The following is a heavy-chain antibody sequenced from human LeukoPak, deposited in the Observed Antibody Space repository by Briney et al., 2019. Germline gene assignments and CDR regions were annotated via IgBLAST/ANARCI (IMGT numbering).Heavy chain of an antibody. Sequence: SVKVSCKASGGTFSSYAISWVRQAPGQGLEWMGGIIPIFGTANYAQKLQGRVTITADESTSTAYMELSSLRSEDTAVYYCARGVRGELAYFDHWGQGTLVTVSS. CDR3: ARGVRGELAYFDH. D-gene: IGHD1-26*01. CDR1: GGTFSSYA. V-gene: IGHV1-69*01. CDR2: IIPIFGTA. J-gene: IGHJ4*02.